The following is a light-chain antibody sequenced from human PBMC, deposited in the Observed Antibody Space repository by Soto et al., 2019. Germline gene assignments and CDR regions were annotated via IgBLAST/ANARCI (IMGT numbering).Light chain of an antibody. CDR3: QQYDSSPWT. Sequence: PGERATLSCRASQRVSSSFLAWYQLKPGQAPRLLIYGASSRATGIPDRFSGSGSGTDFTLTISRLEPEDFAVYYCQQYDSSPWTFGQGTKVEIK. V-gene: IGKV3-20*01. J-gene: IGKJ1*01. CDR2: GAS. CDR1: QRVSSSF.